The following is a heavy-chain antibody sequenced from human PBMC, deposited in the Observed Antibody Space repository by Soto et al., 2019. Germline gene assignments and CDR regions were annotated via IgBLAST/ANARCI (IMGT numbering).Heavy chain of an antibody. CDR3: ARDGYSSYSDY. D-gene: IGHD6-13*01. CDR1: GGSISSYY. CDR2: MYYSGRT. J-gene: IGHJ4*02. V-gene: IGHV4-59*01. Sequence: GTLSLTCTVSGGSISSYYWSWIRQPPGKGLEWIGYMYYSGRTNYNPSRKSRVTISVDTSKNQFSLKLSSVTAADAAVYYCARDGYSSYSDYWGQGTLVTVSS.